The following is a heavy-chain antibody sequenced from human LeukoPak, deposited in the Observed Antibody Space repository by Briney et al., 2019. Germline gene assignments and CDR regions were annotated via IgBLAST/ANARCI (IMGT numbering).Heavy chain of an antibody. CDR2: IYYTGNT. Sequence: PSETLSLTCTVPGGSISNYYWNWIRQPPGKGLEWSVYIYYTGNTNYNPSLKSRVTISVDTSKNQFSLKLSSVTAADTAVYYCARVGTIRVSIAARPLDYWGQGTLVTVSS. CDR3: ARVGTIRVSIAARPLDY. D-gene: IGHD6-6*01. J-gene: IGHJ4*02. CDR1: GGSISNYY. V-gene: IGHV4-59*12.